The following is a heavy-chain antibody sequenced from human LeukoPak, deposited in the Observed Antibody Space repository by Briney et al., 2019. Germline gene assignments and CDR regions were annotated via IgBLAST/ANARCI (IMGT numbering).Heavy chain of an antibody. J-gene: IGHJ1*01. V-gene: IGHV3-23*01. CDR3: AKDISGSYDN. Sequence: GGSLRLSCAACRFTFSSYAMSWVRQAPGKGLEWVSAISGSGGSTYYADSVKGRFTISRDNSKNTLYLQMNSLRAEDTAVYYCAKDISGSYDNWGQGTLVTVSS. CDR2: ISGSGGST. D-gene: IGHD1-26*01. CDR1: RFTFSSYA.